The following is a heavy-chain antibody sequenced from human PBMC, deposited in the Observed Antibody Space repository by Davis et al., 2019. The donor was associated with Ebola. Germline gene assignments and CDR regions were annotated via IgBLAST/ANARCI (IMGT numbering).Heavy chain of an antibody. CDR3: ARREAASIDY. CDR1: GFTFSSYS. J-gene: IGHJ4*02. V-gene: IGHV3-48*01. D-gene: IGHD6-25*01. CDR2: ISSSSSTI. Sequence: GESLKISCAASGFTFSSYSMNWVRQAPGKGLEWVSYISSSSSTIYYADSVKGRFTISRDNAKKTLFLQLNSLRVEDTAIYYCARREAASIDYWGQGTLVTVSS.